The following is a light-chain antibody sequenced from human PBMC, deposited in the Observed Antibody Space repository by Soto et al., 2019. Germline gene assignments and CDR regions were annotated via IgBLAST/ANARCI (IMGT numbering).Light chain of an antibody. CDR1: QSVSSN. V-gene: IGKV3-15*01. CDR3: QQYNKWPLT. Sequence: IVMTQSPATLSVSPGERATLSCRASQSVSSNLAWYQQKPGQAPRLLIYHASTRATGIPARFSGSGSGTEFTLTLSSLQYEDFAVYYCQQYNKWPLTFGGGTKVEIK. CDR2: HAS. J-gene: IGKJ4*01.